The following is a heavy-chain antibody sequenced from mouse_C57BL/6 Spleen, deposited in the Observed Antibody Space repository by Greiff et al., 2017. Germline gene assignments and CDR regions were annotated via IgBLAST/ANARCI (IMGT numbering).Heavy chain of an antibody. CDR1: GFSLTSYG. CDR2: IWSGGST. V-gene: IGHV2-2*01. Sequence: QVQLKESGPGLVQPSQSLSITCTVSGFSLTSYGVHWVRQSPGKGLEWLGVIWSGGSTDYNAAFISRLSISKDNSKSQVFFKMNSLQADDTAIYYCARGILPITTVVDYAMDYWGQGTSVTVSS. D-gene: IGHD1-1*01. J-gene: IGHJ4*01. CDR3: ARGILPITTVVDYAMDY.